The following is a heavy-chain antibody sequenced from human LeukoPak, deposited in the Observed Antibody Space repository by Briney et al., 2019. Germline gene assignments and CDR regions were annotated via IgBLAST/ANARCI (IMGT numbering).Heavy chain of an antibody. D-gene: IGHD3-22*01. J-gene: IGHJ4*02. CDR2: ISSSGSTI. CDR1: GFTFSSYE. V-gene: IGHV3-48*03. Sequence: GGSLRLSCAASGFTFSSYEMNWVRQAPGKGLEWVSYISSSGSTIYYADSVKGRFTISRDNAKNSLYLQMNSLRAEDTAVYYCARIYDSSGYDDYWGQGTLVTVSS. CDR3: ARIYDSSGYDDY.